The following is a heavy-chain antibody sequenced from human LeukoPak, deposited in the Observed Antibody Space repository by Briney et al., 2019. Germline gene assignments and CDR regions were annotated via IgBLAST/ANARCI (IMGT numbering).Heavy chain of an antibody. J-gene: IGHJ5*02. CDR2: ISGSSGST. D-gene: IGHD2-2*01. CDR1: GFTFSSYA. Sequence: GGSLRLSCAASGFTFSSYAMSWVRQAPGKGLEWVSAISGSSGSTYYADSVKGRFTISRDNSKNTLYLQMNSLRAEDTAVYYCAKLSHDIVVVPAASMTWGQGTLVTVSS. CDR3: AKLSHDIVVVPAASMT. V-gene: IGHV3-23*01.